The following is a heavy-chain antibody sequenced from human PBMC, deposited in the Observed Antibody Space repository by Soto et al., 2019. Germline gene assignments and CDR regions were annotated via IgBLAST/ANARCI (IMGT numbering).Heavy chain of an antibody. CDR3: ARRVYDILTCYYYFDY. CDR2: IYYSGST. Sequence: SETLSLTCTVSGGSISSSSYYWGWIRQPPGKGLEWIGSIYYSGSTYYNPSLKSRVTISVDTSKNQFSLKLSSVTAADTAVYYCARRVYDILTCYYYFDYWGQGTLVTVSS. V-gene: IGHV4-39*01. CDR1: GGSISSSSYY. D-gene: IGHD3-9*01. J-gene: IGHJ4*02.